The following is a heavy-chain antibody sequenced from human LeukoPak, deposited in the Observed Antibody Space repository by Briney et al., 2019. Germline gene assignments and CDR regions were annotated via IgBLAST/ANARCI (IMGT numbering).Heavy chain of an antibody. CDR3: ARWIAVAGTSVSESGY. D-gene: IGHD6-19*01. CDR1: GGTFSSYA. CDR2: IIPILGIA. J-gene: IGHJ4*02. V-gene: IGHV1-69*04. Sequence: SVKVSCKASGGTFSSYAISWVRQAPGQGLEWMGRIIPILGIANYAQKFQGRVTITADKSTSTAYMELSSLRSEDTAVYYCARWIAVAGTSVSESGYWGQGTLVTVSS.